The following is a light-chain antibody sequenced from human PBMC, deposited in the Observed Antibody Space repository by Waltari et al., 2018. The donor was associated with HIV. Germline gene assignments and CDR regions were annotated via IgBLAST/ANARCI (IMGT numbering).Light chain of an antibody. Sequence: DIQMTQSPSSLSASVGDRVTITCLASQNINNYLNWYQEKPGKAPKLLIFAASSLQSGVPSRFSGSGSGTAFTLTINNLQPEDFASYYRQQSYSTTWTFGQGTKVEIK. CDR1: QNINNY. CDR2: AAS. J-gene: IGKJ1*01. CDR3: QQSYSTTWT. V-gene: IGKV1-39*01.